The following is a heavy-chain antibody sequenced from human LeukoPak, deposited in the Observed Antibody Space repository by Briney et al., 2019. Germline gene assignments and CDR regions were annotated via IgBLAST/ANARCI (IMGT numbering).Heavy chain of an antibody. CDR3: VRERYHGSGAPKYDF. J-gene: IGHJ4*02. CDR2: IRYDGSNK. CDR1: GFTFSSYG. Sequence: PGGSLRLSCAASGFTFSSYGMHWVRQAPGKGLEWVAFIRYDGSNKYYANSVKGRFTISRDNAKDSLYLQMNSLRVEDTAVYYCVRERYHGSGAPKYDFWGQGTLVTVFS. D-gene: IGHD3-10*01. V-gene: IGHV3-30*02.